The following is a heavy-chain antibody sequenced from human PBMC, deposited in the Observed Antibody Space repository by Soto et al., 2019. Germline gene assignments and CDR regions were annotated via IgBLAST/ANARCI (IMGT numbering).Heavy chain of an antibody. CDR2: IYYSGST. CDR3: ARAVSRAVNYDSSGPFPFDY. J-gene: IGHJ4*02. V-gene: IGHV4-30-4*01. CDR1: GGSISSGDYY. Sequence: PSETLSLTCTVSGGSISSGDYYWSWIRQPPGKSLDWIGYIYYSGSTYYNPSLKSRVTISVDTSNNQFSLKLSSVTAADTAVYYCARAVSRAVNYDSSGPFPFDYWGQGTLVTVSS. D-gene: IGHD3-22*01.